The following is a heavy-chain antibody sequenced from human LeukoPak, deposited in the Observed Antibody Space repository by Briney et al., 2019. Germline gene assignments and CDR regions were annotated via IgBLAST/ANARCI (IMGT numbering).Heavy chain of an antibody. D-gene: IGHD4-11*01. CDR3: ARGNYSNYLIGPLYYYYYMDV. CDR1: GFTFSASD. CDR2: ISSSSSYI. J-gene: IGHJ6*03. V-gene: IGHV3-21*01. Sequence: GGSLRLSCAASGFTFSASDMNWVRQTPGKGLEWVSSISSSSSYIYYADSVKGRFTISRDNAKNSLYLQMNSLRAEDTAVYYCARGNYSNYLIGPLYYYYYMDVWGKGTTVTVSS.